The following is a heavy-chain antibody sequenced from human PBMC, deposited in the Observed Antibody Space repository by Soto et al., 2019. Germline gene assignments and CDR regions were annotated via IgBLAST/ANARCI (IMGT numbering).Heavy chain of an antibody. J-gene: IGHJ5*02. CDR3: ARDQQQVGFDP. D-gene: IGHD6-13*01. CDR1: GGSISSSNW. Sequence: QVQLQESGPGLVKPSGTLSLTCAVSGGSISSSNWWSWVRQPPGKGLEWIGEIYHSGSTNYNPSLKSRVPISIDKSKHRFALKLSSVTAADTAVYYCARDQQQVGFDPWGQGTLVTVSS. CDR2: IYHSGST. V-gene: IGHV4-4*02.